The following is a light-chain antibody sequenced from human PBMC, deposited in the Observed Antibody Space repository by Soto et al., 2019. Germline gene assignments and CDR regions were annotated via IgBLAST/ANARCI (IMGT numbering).Light chain of an antibody. Sequence: VVTQPPSASGTPGQRVTISCSGSSSNIGGNIVNWYQQLPGTAPKLLIFGNDQRPSWVPDRFSGSKSGTSASLAISGLQSEDEANYYCAAWDDSLNGVVFGGGTKVTVL. J-gene: IGLJ2*01. CDR2: GND. CDR1: SSNIGGNI. V-gene: IGLV1-44*01. CDR3: AAWDDSLNGVV.